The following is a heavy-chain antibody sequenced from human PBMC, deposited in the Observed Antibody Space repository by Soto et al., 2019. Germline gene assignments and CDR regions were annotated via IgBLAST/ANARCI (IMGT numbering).Heavy chain of an antibody. J-gene: IGHJ4*02. D-gene: IGHD3-10*01. CDR3: VKGGSGSRSNY. Sequence: EVQVLESGGGLVQPGGSLRLSCAASGFTFSNNAMTWVRQAPGKGLEWVSTISGLGDNTYYADSVKGRFTISRDNSKNTLYLHMNSLRSDDTAEYYFVKGGSGSRSNYWGQGTLVTVSS. CDR1: GFTFSNNA. CDR2: ISGLGDNT. V-gene: IGHV3-23*01.